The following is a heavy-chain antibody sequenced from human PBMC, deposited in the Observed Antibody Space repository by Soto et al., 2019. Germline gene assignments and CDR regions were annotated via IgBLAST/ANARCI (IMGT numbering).Heavy chain of an antibody. CDR3: ARGTYCSSTSCYDFLFFDY. J-gene: IGHJ4*02. CDR1: GGTIISYY. V-gene: IGHV4-59*01. Sequence: SETLSLTCTVPGGTIISYYWSWIRQPPGKGLEWIGYIYNSGATNYNPSLKSRVTISVDTSKNQFSLKMRSVTAADTAVYYCARGTYCSSTSCYDFLFFDYWGQGTLVTVSS. CDR2: IYNSGAT. D-gene: IGHD2-2*01.